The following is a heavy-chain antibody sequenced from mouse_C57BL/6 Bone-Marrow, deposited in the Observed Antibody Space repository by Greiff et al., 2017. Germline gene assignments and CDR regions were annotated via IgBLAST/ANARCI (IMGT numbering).Heavy chain of an antibody. V-gene: IGHV1-19*01. J-gene: IGHJ1*03. CDR3: AEGLLRC. D-gene: IGHD2-3*01. CDR2: INPYNGGT. Sequence: VQLKQSGPVLVKPGTSVKMSCKASGYTFTDYYMNWVKQSHGKSLEWIGVINPYNGGTSYNQKFKGKATLTVDKSSSTAYMELNSLTTEDSAVYYCAEGLLRCWGTGTTVTVSS. CDR1: GYTFTDYY.